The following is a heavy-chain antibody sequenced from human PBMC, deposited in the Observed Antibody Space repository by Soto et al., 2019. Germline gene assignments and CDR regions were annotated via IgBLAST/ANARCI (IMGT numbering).Heavy chain of an antibody. V-gene: IGHV1-24*01. CDR1: GFTFSSYG. J-gene: IGHJ4*02. CDR2: FDPEDGET. Sequence: PGESLKISCAASGFTFSSYGMHWVRQAPGKGLERMGGFDPEDGETIYAQKFQGRVTMTDDTSTDTAYMELSSLRSEDTSVYYCATGFVSIGGSGWSFDYWGQGTLVTVSS. D-gene: IGHD6-19*01. CDR3: ATGFVSIGGSGWSFDY.